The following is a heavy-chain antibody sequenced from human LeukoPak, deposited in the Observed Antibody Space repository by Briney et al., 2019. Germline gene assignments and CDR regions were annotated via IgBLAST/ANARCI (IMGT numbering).Heavy chain of an antibody. CDR3: ARSVIYGDPRPLGY. Sequence: SETLSLTCTVSSDSISNYYWSWIRQPPGKGPEWIGYISYSGSTKYNPSLKSRVTISLDTSKNQFSLKLSTVTTADTAIYYCARSVIYGDPRPLGYWGQGARVTVSS. V-gene: IGHV4-59*01. CDR2: ISYSGST. J-gene: IGHJ4*02. CDR1: SDSISNYY. D-gene: IGHD4-17*01.